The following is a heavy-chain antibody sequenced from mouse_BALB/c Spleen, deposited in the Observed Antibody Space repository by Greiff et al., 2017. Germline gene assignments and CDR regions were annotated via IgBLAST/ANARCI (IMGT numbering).Heavy chain of an antibody. CDR1: GDSITSGY. V-gene: IGHV3-8*02. J-gene: IGHJ2*01. CDR2: ISYSGST. CDR3: ASFSLLPLYFDY. D-gene: IGHD1-2*01. Sequence: EVQLHQSGPSLVKPSQTLSLTCSVTGDSITSGYWNWIRKFPGNKLEYMGYISYSGSTYYNPSLKSRISITRDTSKNQYYLQLNSVTTEDTAKYYCASFSLLPLYFDYWGQGTTLTVSS.